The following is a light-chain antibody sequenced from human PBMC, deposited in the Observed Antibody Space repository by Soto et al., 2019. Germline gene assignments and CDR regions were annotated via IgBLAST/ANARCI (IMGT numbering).Light chain of an antibody. J-gene: IGKJ1*01. Sequence: EVVMTQSPATLSVSPGERATLSCRASRSVSTNLAWYQQKLGQAPRLLIYGASTRAAGIPARFSGSGSGTEFTLTISSLQSEDFAIYYCQQYNNWPRTFGQGTKVDI. V-gene: IGKV3-15*01. CDR2: GAS. CDR3: QQYNNWPRT. CDR1: RSVSTN.